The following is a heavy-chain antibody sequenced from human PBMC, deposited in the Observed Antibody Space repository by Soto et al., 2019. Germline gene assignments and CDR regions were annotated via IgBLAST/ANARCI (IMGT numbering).Heavy chain of an antibody. Sequence: PSETLSLTCTVSGGSISSYYWSWIRQPPGKGLEWIGYIYYSGSTNYNPSLKSRVTISVDTSKNQFSLKLSSVTAADTAVYYCARVLGGDSGYDMWGLWFDPWGQGTLVTVSS. D-gene: IGHD5-12*01. CDR3: ARVLGGDSGYDMWGLWFDP. CDR1: GGSISSYY. CDR2: IYYSGST. V-gene: IGHV4-59*01. J-gene: IGHJ5*02.